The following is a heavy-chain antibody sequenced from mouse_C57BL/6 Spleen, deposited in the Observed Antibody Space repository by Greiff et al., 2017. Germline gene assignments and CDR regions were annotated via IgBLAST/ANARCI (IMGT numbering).Heavy chain of an antibody. J-gene: IGHJ4*01. D-gene: IGHD1-1*01. Sequence: DVQLVESGGDLVKPGGSLKLSCAASGFTFSSYGMSWVRQTPDKRLEWVATISSGGSYTYYPDSVKGRFTISRDNAKNTLYLQMSSLKSEDTAMYYCARDPYYYGSPYAMDYWGQGTSVTVSS. CDR3: ARDPYYYGSPYAMDY. V-gene: IGHV5-6*01. CDR2: ISSGGSYT. CDR1: GFTFSSYG.